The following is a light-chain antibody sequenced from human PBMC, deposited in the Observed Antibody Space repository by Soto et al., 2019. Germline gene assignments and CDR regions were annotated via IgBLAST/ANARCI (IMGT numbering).Light chain of an antibody. Sequence: VMTQSPATLSVSPGDTATLSCRASQSLSSNLGWYQQKPGQAPRLLIFGASTRATGIPARFSGSGSGTEFSLTISSLQSEDFAVYFCQQYNDWPXTXGQGTKVDIK. V-gene: IGKV3-15*01. CDR2: GAS. J-gene: IGKJ1*01. CDR1: QSLSSN. CDR3: QQYNDWPXT.